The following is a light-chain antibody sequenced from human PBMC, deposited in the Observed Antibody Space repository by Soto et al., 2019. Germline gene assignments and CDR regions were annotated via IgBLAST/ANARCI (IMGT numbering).Light chain of an antibody. CDR2: GAS. Sequence: EMVMTQSPATLSVSPGERVTLSCRATQSVSSDLAWYQQRPGQAPRLLIYGASTRATGIAARFSGSGSGTEFTLTISSLESEDFAVYYYLQYDNWPPTFGQGTKLEI. CDR1: QSVSSD. CDR3: LQYDNWPPT. J-gene: IGKJ2*01. V-gene: IGKV3-15*01.